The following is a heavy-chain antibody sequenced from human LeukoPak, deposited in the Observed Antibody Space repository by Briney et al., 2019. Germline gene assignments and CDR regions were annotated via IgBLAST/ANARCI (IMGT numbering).Heavy chain of an antibody. D-gene: IGHD3-22*01. CDR2: INHSGST. CDR1: GGSFSGYY. J-gene: IGHJ4*02. CDR3: ASGAYYYDSSGYYLFDY. Sequence: SETLSLTCAVYGGSFSGYYWTWIRQPPGKGLEWIGEINHSGSTYYNPSLKSRVTISADTSKNQFSLKLSSVTAADTAVYYCASGAYYYDSSGYYLFDYWGQGTLVTVSS. V-gene: IGHV4-34*01.